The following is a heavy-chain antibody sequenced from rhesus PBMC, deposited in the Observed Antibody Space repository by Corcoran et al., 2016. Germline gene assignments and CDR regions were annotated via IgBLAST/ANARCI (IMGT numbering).Heavy chain of an antibody. CDR3: ARGQRLAYYYGLDS. Sequence: QVQLVQSGAEVKKPGASVKLSCKASGYTFTSYCIHWVRQAPGQDLEWMGGINPSNGNTGYAQKFQGRVTMTRDTSTSTAYMELSSLRSEDTAVYYCARGQRLAYYYGLDSWGQGVVVTVSS. J-gene: IGHJ6*01. V-gene: IGHV1-200*01. D-gene: IGHD6-31*01. CDR2: INPSNGNT. CDR1: GYTFTSYC.